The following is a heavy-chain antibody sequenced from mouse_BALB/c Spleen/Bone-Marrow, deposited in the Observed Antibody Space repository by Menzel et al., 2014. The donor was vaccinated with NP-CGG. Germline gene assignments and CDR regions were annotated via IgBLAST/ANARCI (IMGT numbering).Heavy chain of an antibody. J-gene: IGHJ4*01. CDR2: ISYSGST. D-gene: IGHD2-4*01. Sequence: LQQSGPGLVKPSQSLSLTCTVTGYSITSDYAWNWIRQFPGNKLEWMGYISYSGSTSYNPSLKSRISITRDTSKNQFFLQLNSVTTEDTATYYCAGYYDYRYYAMDYRGQGTSVTVSS. CDR3: AGYYDYRYYAMDY. CDR1: GYSITSDYA. V-gene: IGHV3-2*02.